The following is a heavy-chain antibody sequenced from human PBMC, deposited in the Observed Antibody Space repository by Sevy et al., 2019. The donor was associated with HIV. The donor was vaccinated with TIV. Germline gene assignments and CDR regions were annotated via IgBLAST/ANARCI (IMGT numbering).Heavy chain of an antibody. D-gene: IGHD2-2*02. CDR2: ISSSSSYI. CDR1: GFTFSSYS. CDR3: ASSQPGYCSSTSCYTAAFDI. V-gene: IGHV3-21*01. Sequence: GGSLRLSCAASGFTFSSYSMNWVRQAPGKGLEWVSSISSSSSYIYYADSVKGRFTISRDNAKNSRYLQMNSLRAEDTAVYYCASSQPGYCSSTSCYTAAFDIWGQGTMVTVSS. J-gene: IGHJ3*02.